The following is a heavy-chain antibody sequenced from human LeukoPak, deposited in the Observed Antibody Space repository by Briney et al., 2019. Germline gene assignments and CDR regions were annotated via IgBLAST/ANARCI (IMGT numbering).Heavy chain of an antibody. J-gene: IGHJ4*02. V-gene: IGHV3-33*01. CDR1: GFTFSSYG. CDR2: IWSDGSNK. D-gene: IGHD5/OR15-5a*01. CDR3: ARRRYSVYDFDY. Sequence: GRSLRLSCAASGFTFSSYGMHWVRQAPGKGLEWVAVIWSDGSNKYYADSVKGRFTISRDNSKNTLYLQTNSLRAEDTAVYYCARRRYSVYDFDYWGQGTLVTVSS.